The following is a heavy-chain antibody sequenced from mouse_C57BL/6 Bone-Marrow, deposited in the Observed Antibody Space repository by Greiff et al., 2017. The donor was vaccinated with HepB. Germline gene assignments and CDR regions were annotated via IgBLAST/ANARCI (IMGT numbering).Heavy chain of an antibody. CDR1: GYTFTSYW. J-gene: IGHJ4*01. Sequence: QVQLQQPGAELVRPGSSVKLSCKASGYTFTSYWMHWVKQRPIQGLEWIGNIDPSDSETHYNQKFKDKATLTVDKSSSTAYMQLSSRTSEDAAVYYCARWSPFDAMDYWGQGTSVTVSS. V-gene: IGHV1-52*01. CDR3: ARWSPFDAMDY. CDR2: IDPSDSET.